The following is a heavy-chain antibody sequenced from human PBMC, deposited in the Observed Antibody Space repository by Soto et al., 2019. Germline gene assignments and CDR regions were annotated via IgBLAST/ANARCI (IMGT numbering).Heavy chain of an antibody. Sequence: SVKVSCKATGGTFSSDAISWVRQAPGQGLEWMGGIIPIFGTANYAQKFQGRVTITADESTSTADMELSSLRSEETAVYYCAREGDSNYYYGMDVWREGTTVTV. V-gene: IGHV1-69*13. CDR3: AREGDSNYYYGMDV. CDR1: GGTFSSDA. D-gene: IGHD2-21*02. CDR2: IIPIFGTA. J-gene: IGHJ6*02.